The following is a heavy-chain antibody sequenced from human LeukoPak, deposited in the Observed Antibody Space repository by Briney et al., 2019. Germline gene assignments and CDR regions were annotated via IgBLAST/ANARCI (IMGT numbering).Heavy chain of an antibody. Sequence: PGGSLRLSCAASGFSVSGNYMSWVRQAPGKGLEGVSVFYTSGRTDYANSVKGRFTISRDNSQNTVYLQMNSLRAEDTAVYYCARPALGLGELFGRDYYGMDVWGQGTTVIVSS. CDR2: FYTSGRT. CDR3: ARPALGLGELFGRDYYGMDV. CDR1: GFSVSGNY. V-gene: IGHV3-53*01. J-gene: IGHJ6*02. D-gene: IGHD3-10*01.